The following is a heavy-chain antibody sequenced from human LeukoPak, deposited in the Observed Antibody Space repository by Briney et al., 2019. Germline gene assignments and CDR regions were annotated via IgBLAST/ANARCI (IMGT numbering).Heavy chain of an antibody. D-gene: IGHD6-19*01. CDR1: GFSLSTSGVG. J-gene: IGHJ4*02. CDR3: AHRRTIAVAGREGLDY. V-gene: IGHV2-5*02. Sequence: SGPTLVKPTQTLTLTCTFSGFSLSTSGVGVGWIRQPPGKALEWLALIYWDDDKRYSPSLKSRLTITKDTSKNQVVLTMTNMDPVDTATYYCAHRRTIAVAGREGLDYWGQGTLVTVSS. CDR2: IYWDDDK.